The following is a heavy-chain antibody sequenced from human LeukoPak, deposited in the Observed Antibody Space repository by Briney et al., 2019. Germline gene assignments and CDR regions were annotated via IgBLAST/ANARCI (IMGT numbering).Heavy chain of an antibody. Sequence: PGGSLRLSCAASGFIFSNYGMHWVRQAPGKGLEWVSFIQFDGSNRYYVDSVEGRFTISRDNSKNTLYLQMNSLRAEDTAVYYCARDYGEYYYDSSGYYGGFDYWGQGTLVTVSS. CDR1: GFIFSNYG. J-gene: IGHJ4*02. CDR2: IQFDGSNR. V-gene: IGHV3-30*02. CDR3: ARDYGEYYYDSSGYYGGFDY. D-gene: IGHD3-22*01.